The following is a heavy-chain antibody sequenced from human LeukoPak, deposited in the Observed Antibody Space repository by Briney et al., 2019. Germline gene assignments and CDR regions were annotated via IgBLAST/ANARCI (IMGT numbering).Heavy chain of an antibody. CDR1: GYTFTSYG. J-gene: IGHJ5*02. Sequence: GASVKVSCKASGYTFTSYGISWVRQAPGQGLEWMGGIIPIFGTANYAQKLQGRVTITADESTSTAYMELSSLRSEDTAVYYCARVQRKEGATLFDPWGQGTLVTVSS. D-gene: IGHD1-26*01. CDR2: IIPIFGTA. V-gene: IGHV1-69*13. CDR3: ARVQRKEGATLFDP.